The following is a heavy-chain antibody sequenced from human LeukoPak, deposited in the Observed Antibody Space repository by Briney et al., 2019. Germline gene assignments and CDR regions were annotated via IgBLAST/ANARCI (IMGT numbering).Heavy chain of an antibody. CDR2: IIPIFGTA. V-gene: IGHV1-69*13. CDR3: ARTSAVVVAAALAYFQH. J-gene: IGHJ1*01. CDR1: GFTFTSSA. Sequence: GASVKVSCKASGFTFTSSAVQWMRQAPGQGLEWMGGIIPIFGTANYAQKFQGRVTITADESTSTAYMELSSLRSEDTAVYYCARTSAVVVAAALAYFQHWGQGTLVTVSS. D-gene: IGHD2-15*01.